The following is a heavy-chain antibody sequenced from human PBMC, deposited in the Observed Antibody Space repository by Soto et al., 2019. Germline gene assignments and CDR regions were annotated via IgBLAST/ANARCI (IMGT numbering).Heavy chain of an antibody. Sequence: GGSLRLSCAASGFTFSSYGMHWVRQAPGKGLEWVAVISYDGSNKYYADSVKGRFTISRDNSKNTLYLQMDSLRAEDTAVYYCAKSGFLEWLSWFDPWGQGTLVTVSS. D-gene: IGHD3-3*01. CDR3: AKSGFLEWLSWFDP. V-gene: IGHV3-30*18. CDR1: GFTFSSYG. CDR2: ISYDGSNK. J-gene: IGHJ5*02.